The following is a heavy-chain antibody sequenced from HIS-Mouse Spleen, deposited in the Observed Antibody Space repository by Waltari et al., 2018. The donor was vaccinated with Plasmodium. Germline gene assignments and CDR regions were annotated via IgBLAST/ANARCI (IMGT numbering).Heavy chain of an antibody. Sequence: EVQLVESGGGLIQPGGSLRLSCAASGFTVSSHYMSWVRQAPGKGLEWVSVIYSGGSTYYADSVKGRFTISRDNSKNTLYLQMNSLRAEDTAVYYCASKTTVTNHAFDIWGQGTMVTVSS. CDR3: ASKTTVTNHAFDI. J-gene: IGHJ3*02. V-gene: IGHV3-53*01. D-gene: IGHD4-17*01. CDR2: IYSGGST. CDR1: GFTVSSHY.